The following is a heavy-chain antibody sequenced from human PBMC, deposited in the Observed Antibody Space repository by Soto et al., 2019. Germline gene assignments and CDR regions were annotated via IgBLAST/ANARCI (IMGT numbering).Heavy chain of an antibody. Sequence: GEALKISCKGSGYSFTSYWIGWVRQMPGKGLEWMGIIYPGDSDTRYSPSFQGQVTISADKSISTAYLQWSSLKASDTAMYYCARIGVVIIRNYYYYMDVCGKGTTVTVSS. D-gene: IGHD3-3*01. CDR3: ARIGVVIIRNYYYYMDV. J-gene: IGHJ6*03. CDR2: IYPGDSDT. V-gene: IGHV5-51*01. CDR1: GYSFTSYW.